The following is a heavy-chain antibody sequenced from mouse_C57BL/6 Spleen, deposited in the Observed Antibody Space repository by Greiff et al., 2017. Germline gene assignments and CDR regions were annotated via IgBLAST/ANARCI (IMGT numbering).Heavy chain of an antibody. CDR3: AGGGGDY. J-gene: IGHJ2*01. V-gene: IGHV1-82*01. Sequence: QVQLQQPGAELVKPGASVKISCKASGYAFTSSWMNWVKQRPGQGLEWIGRIYPGDGDTNYNGKFKGKATLTVDKSSSTAYVQLSSLTSEDSAVYFYAGGGGDYWGQGTTVTVSS. CDR2: IYPGDGDT. CDR1: GYAFTSSW.